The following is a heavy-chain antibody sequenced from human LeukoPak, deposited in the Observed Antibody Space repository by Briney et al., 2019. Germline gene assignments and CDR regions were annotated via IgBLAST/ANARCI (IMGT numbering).Heavy chain of an antibody. V-gene: IGHV4-39*01. J-gene: IGHJ4*02. CDR1: GGSISSSSYY. Sequence: PSETLSLTCTVSGGSISSSSYYWGWIRQPPGKGLEWIVSIYYSGSTYYNPSLKSRVTISVDTSKNQFSLKLSSVTAADTAVYYCARHDTTSIAAAGTFDYWGQGTLVTVSS. D-gene: IGHD6-13*01. CDR3: ARHDTTSIAAAGTFDY. CDR2: IYYSGST.